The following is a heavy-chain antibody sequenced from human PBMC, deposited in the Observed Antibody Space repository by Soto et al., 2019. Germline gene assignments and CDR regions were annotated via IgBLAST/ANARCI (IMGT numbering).Heavy chain of an antibody. J-gene: IGHJ3*02. CDR3: AGRGSSGLDAFDM. CDR2: TYYRSKWYN. V-gene: IGHV6-1*01. Sequence: HTQPITCAICGDKVCRYSAAWNWIKKTPSRGLEWLGRTYYRSKWYNDYAVSVKSRITINPDTSKNQFSLQLNSVSPEDTAVYYCAGRGSSGLDAFDMWGQGTMVTVSS. D-gene: IGHD6-19*01. CDR1: GDKVCRYSAA.